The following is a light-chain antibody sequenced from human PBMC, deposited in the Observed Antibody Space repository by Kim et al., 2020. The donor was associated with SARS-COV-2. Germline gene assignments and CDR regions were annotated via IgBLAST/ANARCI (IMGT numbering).Light chain of an antibody. CDR2: RNN. CDR3: QVWVSNPVI. J-gene: IGLJ2*01. Sequence: SYELTQPLSVSVALGQTAKITCGGNNIGGKHVHWYQQKPGQAPVTVIYRNNNLPSGIPERFSGSNSGNAASLSLTRVQVGDEAVYFCQVWVSNPVIFGGG. CDR1: NIGGKH. V-gene: IGLV3-9*01.